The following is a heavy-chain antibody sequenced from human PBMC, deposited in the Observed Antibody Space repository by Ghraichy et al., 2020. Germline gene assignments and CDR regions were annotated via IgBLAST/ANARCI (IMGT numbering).Heavy chain of an antibody. J-gene: IGHJ4*02. CDR3: ARMLGRLYYDTSGYSLDN. CDR2: IYHSGST. D-gene: IGHD3-22*01. CDR1: RGSVRSASYY. Sequence: SETLSLTCTVSRGSVRSASYYWSWIRQPPGKGLEWIGYIYHSGSTYYNPSLKNRVTISADTSKNVFSLKLSSVTAADTAVYYCARMLGRLYYDTSGYSLDNWGQGSLVTVSS. V-gene: IGHV4-61*01.